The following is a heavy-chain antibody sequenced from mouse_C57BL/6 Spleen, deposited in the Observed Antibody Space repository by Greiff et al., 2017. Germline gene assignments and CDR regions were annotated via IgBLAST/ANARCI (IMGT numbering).Heavy chain of an antibody. Sequence: EVKLEASEGGLVQPGSSMKLSCTASGFTFSDYYMAWVRQVPEKGLEWVANINYDGSSTYYLDSLKSRFIISRDNAKNILYLQMSSLKAEDTATYYCARDWGSGGLDYWGQGTTLTVSS. J-gene: IGHJ2*01. V-gene: IGHV5-16*01. CDR2: INYDGSST. CDR1: GFTFSDYY. CDR3: ARDWGSGGLDY.